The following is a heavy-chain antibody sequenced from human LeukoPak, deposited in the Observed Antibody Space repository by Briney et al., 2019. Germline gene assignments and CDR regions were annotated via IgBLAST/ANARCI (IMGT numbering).Heavy chain of an antibody. Sequence: PGGSLRLSCAASGFTFSSYWMSWVRQAPGKGLEWVANIKQDGSEKYYVDSVKGRFTISRDNAKNSLYLQMNSLRAEDTAVYYCARMGQVWSGYYYAFDIWGQGTMVTVSS. CDR1: GFTFSSYW. J-gene: IGHJ3*02. D-gene: IGHD3-3*01. V-gene: IGHV3-7*01. CDR3: ARMGQVWSGYYYAFDI. CDR2: IKQDGSEK.